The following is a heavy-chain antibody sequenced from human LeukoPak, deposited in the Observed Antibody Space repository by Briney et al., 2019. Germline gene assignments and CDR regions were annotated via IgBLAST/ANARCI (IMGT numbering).Heavy chain of an antibody. CDR3: ARDRDFTMTPYYFDY. V-gene: IGHV3-23*01. J-gene: IGHJ4*02. CDR2: ISGSGCNT. D-gene: IGHD3-22*01. CDR1: GPSFSKYG. Sequence: GRSLTPSCAVAGPSFSKYGTGWVRHPARRGREWVSCISGSGCNTYYADSVNARFTISRDNSKNTLYLKMNSLSAEDTAVYYCARDRDFTMTPYYFDYWGPGTLVS.